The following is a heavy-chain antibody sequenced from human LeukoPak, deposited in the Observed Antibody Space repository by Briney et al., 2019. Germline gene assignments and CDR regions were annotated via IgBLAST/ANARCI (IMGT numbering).Heavy chain of an antibody. Sequence: ASVKVSCKASGYTFTSYYMHWVRQAPGQGLEWMGIINPSGGSTSYAQKFQGRVTMTRDMSTSTVYMELSSLRSEDTAVYYCARGEMATAYYYYYMDVWGKGTTVTVPS. V-gene: IGHV1-46*01. J-gene: IGHJ6*03. D-gene: IGHD5-24*01. CDR1: GYTFTSYY. CDR3: ARGEMATAYYYYYMDV. CDR2: INPSGGST.